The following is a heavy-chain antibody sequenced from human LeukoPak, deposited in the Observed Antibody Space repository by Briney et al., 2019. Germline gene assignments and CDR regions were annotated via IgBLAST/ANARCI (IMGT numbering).Heavy chain of an antibody. CDR2: INHSGST. Sequence: SETLSLTCAVYGGSFSGYYWSWIRQPPGKGLEWIGEINHSGSTNYNPSLKSRVTISVDTSKNQFSLKLSSVTAADTAVYYCARDDEWFGEALSGWGQGTLVTVSS. CDR3: ARDDEWFGEALSG. V-gene: IGHV4-34*01. D-gene: IGHD3-10*01. CDR1: GGSFSGYY. J-gene: IGHJ4*02.